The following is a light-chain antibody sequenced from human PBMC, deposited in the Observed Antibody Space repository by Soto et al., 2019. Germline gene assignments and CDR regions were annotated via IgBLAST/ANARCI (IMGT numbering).Light chain of an antibody. V-gene: IGLV2-14*01. CDR2: DVS. CDR3: SSYSSSSLYV. Sequence: LTQPASVSGSPGQSITISCTGTSSDVGGYNYVSWYQQHPGNAPKLMIYDVSNRPSGVSNRFSGSKSGNTASLTISGLQAEDEADYYCSSYSSSSLYVFGTGTKVTVL. CDR1: SSDVGGYNY. J-gene: IGLJ1*01.